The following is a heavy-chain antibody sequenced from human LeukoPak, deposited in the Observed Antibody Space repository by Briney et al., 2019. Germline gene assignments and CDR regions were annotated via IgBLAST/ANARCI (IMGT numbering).Heavy chain of an antibody. Sequence: SVKVSCKASLGTFSSYAISWVRQAPGQGLEWMGGILPIFGTANYAQKFQGRVTITADKSTSTAYMEVSSLRSEDTAVYYCAREPSTYYYGSGSRPGENWFDPWGQGTLVTVSS. J-gene: IGHJ5*02. CDR2: ILPIFGTA. D-gene: IGHD3-10*01. CDR3: AREPSTYYYGSGSRPGENWFDP. CDR1: LGTFSSYA. V-gene: IGHV1-69*06.